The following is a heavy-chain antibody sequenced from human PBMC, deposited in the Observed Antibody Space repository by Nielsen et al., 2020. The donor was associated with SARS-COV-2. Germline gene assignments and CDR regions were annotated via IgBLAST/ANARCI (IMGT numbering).Heavy chain of an antibody. CDR2: IYYSGSV. V-gene: IGHV4-39*02. Sequence: SETLSLTRTVSGGSLSSRNYYWGWIRQPPGKGLEWIGTIYYSGSVSYNPSLRSRVTISVDTSKKHFSLKLTSVTAADTAVYFCARGDIAVVPAAMFRGDDAFDIWGQGTMVRVSS. CDR3: ARGDIAVVPAAMFRGDDAFDI. J-gene: IGHJ3*02. D-gene: IGHD2-2*01. CDR1: GGSLSSRNYY.